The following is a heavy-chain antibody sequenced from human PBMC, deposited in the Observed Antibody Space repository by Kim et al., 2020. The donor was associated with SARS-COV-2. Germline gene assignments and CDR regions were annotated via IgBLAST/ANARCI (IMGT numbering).Heavy chain of an antibody. D-gene: IGHD6-6*01. CDR2: YN. CDR3: ARDSVRHFDY. V-gene: IGHV6-1*01. J-gene: IGHJ4*02. Sequence: YNVYEVSVKSRITIKPDTSENKFSLQLNSVTPEETAVYYCARDSVRHFDYWGQGTLVTVSS.